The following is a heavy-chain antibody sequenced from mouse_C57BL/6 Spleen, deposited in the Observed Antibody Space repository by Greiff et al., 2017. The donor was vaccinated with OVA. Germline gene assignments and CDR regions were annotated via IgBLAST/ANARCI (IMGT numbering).Heavy chain of an antibody. CDR2: IRLKSDNSAS. Sequence: EVKLLESGGGLVQPGGSMKLSCVASGFTFSNYWMNWVRQSPEQGLEWVAQIRLKSDNSASHYAVSVKGRFTISRDDSKSSVYLQMNNLRAEDTGIYYCTAAYSNCGFACWGQGPLVTVSA. CDR3: TAAYSNCGFAC. CDR1: GFTFSNYW. D-gene: IGHD2-5*01. V-gene: IGHV6-3*01. J-gene: IGHJ3*01.